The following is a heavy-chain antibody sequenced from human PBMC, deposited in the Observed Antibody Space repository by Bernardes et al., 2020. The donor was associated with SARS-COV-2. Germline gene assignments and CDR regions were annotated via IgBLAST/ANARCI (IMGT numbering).Heavy chain of an antibody. CDR2: VSATGDT. D-gene: IGHD2-21*02. J-gene: IGHJ4*02. CDR1: GFTLDTCA. Sequence: GYLRRSCAGSGFTLDTCAMSWVRQVPGKGLEWVSGVSATGDTYYADSVKGRFTISRDNSNNILFLQMNNLRAEDTAVYYCAKDYCGGDCDFFDYWGQGTVVTVSS. V-gene: IGHV3-23*01. CDR3: AKDYCGGDCDFFDY.